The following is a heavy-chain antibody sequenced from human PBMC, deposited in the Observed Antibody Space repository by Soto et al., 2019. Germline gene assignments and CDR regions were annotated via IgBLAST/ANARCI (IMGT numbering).Heavy chain of an antibody. D-gene: IGHD3-3*01. Sequence: SETLSLTCTVSGGSISSYYWSWIRQPPGKGLEWIGYIYYSGSTNYNPSLKSRVTISVDTSKNQFSLKLSSVTAADTAVYYCARARSSERFLEWLFLDYWGQGTLVTVS. CDR1: GGSISSYY. CDR3: ARARSSERFLEWLFLDY. V-gene: IGHV4-59*01. CDR2: IYYSGST. J-gene: IGHJ4*02.